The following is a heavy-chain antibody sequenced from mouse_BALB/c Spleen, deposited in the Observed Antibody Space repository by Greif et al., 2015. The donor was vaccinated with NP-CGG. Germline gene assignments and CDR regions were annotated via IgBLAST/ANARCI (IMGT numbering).Heavy chain of an antibody. CDR2: IYPGDGDT. J-gene: IGHJ4*01. D-gene: IGHD1-1*01. CDR3: ARSYYGSSYAMDY. V-gene: IGHV1-82*01. CDR1: GYAFSSSW. Sequence: VKLMESGPELVKPGASVKISCKASGYAFSSSWMNWVKQRPGQGLEWIGRIYPGDGDTNYNGKFKGKATLTADKSSSTAYMQLSSLTSVDSAVYFCARSYYGSSYAMDYWGQGTSVTVSS.